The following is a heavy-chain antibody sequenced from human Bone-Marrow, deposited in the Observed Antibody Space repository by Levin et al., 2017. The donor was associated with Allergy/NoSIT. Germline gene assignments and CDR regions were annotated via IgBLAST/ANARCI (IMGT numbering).Heavy chain of an antibody. CDR1: GFTFSSLS. V-gene: IGHV3-21*06. D-gene: IGHD3-9*01. J-gene: IGHJ4*02. CDR3: ARVDTTGYSPPKDY. CDR2: ISSSSSYI. Sequence: GGSLRLSCAASGFTFSSLSMNWVRQAPGRGLEWVSTISSSSSYIYYADSVKGRFTISRDNAKNSLYLQMSSLRPEDTGVYYCARVDTTGYSPPKDYWGQGTLVTVSS.